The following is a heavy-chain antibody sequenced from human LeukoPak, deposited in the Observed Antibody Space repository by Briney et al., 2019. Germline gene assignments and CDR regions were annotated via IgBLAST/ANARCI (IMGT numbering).Heavy chain of an antibody. CDR2: IIPIFGTA. D-gene: IGHD3-3*01. CDR3: ARAADRAVLRFLEWLPDY. J-gene: IGHJ4*02. V-gene: IGHV1-69*13. Sequence: SVKVSCKASGGTFNSYAISWVRQAPGQGLEWMGGIIPIFGTANYAQKFQGRVTITADESTSTAYMELSSLRSEDTAVYYCARAADRAVLRFLEWLPDYWGQGTLVTVSS. CDR1: GGTFNSYA.